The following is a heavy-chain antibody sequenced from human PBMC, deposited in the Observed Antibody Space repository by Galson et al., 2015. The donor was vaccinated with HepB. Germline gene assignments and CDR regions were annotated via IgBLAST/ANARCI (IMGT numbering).Heavy chain of an antibody. CDR1: GFTVSGNY. CDR3: ARAHEPEGGGQDAFDI. V-gene: IGHV3-53*01. Sequence: SLRLSCAASGFTVSGNYMSWVRQAPGRGLEWVSAIYRDGNTYYADSVKGRFTISRDISKNTLYLQMNSLRAEDTAVYYCARAHEPEGGGQDAFDIWGQGTMVTVSS. J-gene: IGHJ3*02. CDR2: IYRDGNT. D-gene: IGHD1-14*01.